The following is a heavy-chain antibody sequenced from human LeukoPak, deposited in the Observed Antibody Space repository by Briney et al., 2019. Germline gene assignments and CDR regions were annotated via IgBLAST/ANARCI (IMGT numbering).Heavy chain of an antibody. D-gene: IGHD3-16*02. CDR1: GYTFTSYG. Sequence: GASVKVSCKASGYTFTSYGISWVRQAPGQGLEWMGWISAYNGNTNYAQKLQGRVTITRDTSASTAYMELSSLRSEDMAVYYCARELRLGELSLDYWGQGTLVTVSS. CDR2: ISAYNGNT. CDR3: ARELRLGELSLDY. V-gene: IGHV1-18*03. J-gene: IGHJ4*02.